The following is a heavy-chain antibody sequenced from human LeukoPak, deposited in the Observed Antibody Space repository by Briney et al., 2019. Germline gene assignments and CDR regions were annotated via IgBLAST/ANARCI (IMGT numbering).Heavy chain of an antibody. CDR1: GYTFTSYG. CDR3: ARGVYQLPSGSWYDP. V-gene: IGHV1-18*01. J-gene: IGHJ5*02. CDR2: ISAYNGNT. D-gene: IGHD2-2*01. Sequence: ASVKVSCKASGYTFTSYGISWVRRAPGQGLEWMGWISAYNGNTNYAQKLQGRVTMTTDTSTSTAYMELRSLRSDDTAVYYCARGVYQLPSGSWYDPWGQGTLVTVSS.